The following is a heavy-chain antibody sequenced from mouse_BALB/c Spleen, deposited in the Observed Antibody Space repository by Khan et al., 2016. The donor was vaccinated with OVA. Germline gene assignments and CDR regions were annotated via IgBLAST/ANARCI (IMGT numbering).Heavy chain of an antibody. J-gene: IGHJ2*01. CDR2: ISSSGST. V-gene: IGHV3-2*02. Sequence: EVQLQASGPGLVKPSQSLSLTCTVTGYSITSDYAWNWIRQFPGNKLEWMGYISSSGSTSYNPSLKSRISITRDTSKNQFFLQLNSVTTEDTATYYCARSIMANWGQGTTLTVSS. CDR3: ARSIMAN. CDR1: GYSITSDYA.